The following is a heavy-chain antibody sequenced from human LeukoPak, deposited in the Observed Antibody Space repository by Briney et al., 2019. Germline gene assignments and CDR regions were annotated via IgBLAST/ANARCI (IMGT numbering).Heavy chain of an antibody. Sequence: GASVKVSCKASGYTFTGYYMHWVRQAPGQGLEWMGWINPNSGGTNYAQKFQGRVTMTRDTSISTAYMELSRLRSDDAAVYYCARDTSWGGLPFDYWGQGTLVTVSS. D-gene: IGHD2-2*01. CDR2: INPNSGGT. J-gene: IGHJ4*02. CDR3: ARDTSWGGLPFDY. CDR1: GYTFTGYY. V-gene: IGHV1-2*02.